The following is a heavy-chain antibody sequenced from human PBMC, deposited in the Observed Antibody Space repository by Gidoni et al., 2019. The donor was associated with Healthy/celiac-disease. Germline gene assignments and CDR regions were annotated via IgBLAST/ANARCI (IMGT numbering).Heavy chain of an antibody. V-gene: IGHV3-23*01. CDR2: ISGSGGST. CDR1: GFTLSSYA. Sequence: EVQLLESGGGLVQPGGSLRLSCAASGFTLSSYAMSWVRQAPGKGLEWVSAISGSGGSTYYADSVKGRFTISRDNSKNTLYLQMNSLRAEDTAVYYCAKDDKGSDYYDSSGYPFDYWGQGTLVTVSS. CDR3: AKDDKGSDYYDSSGYPFDY. D-gene: IGHD3-22*01. J-gene: IGHJ4*02.